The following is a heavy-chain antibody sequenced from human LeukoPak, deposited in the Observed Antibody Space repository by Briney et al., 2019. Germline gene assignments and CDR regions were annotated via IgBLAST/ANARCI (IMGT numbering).Heavy chain of an antibody. D-gene: IGHD2-15*01. Sequence: GGSLRLSCAASGFTFSSYGMHWVRQAPGKGLEWVAVIWYDGSNKYYADPVKGRFTISRDNSKNTLYLQMNSLRAEDTAVYYCASSATPLNYFDYWGQGTLVTVSS. J-gene: IGHJ4*02. CDR2: IWYDGSNK. V-gene: IGHV3-33*01. CDR3: ASSATPLNYFDY. CDR1: GFTFSSYG.